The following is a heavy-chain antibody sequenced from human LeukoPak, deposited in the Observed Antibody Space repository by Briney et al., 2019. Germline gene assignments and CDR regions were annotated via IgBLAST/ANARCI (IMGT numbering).Heavy chain of an antibody. CDR3: ARALIGYYFDY. J-gene: IGHJ4*02. Sequence: GGPLRLSCAASGFSFSSYRMNWVRQAPGKGLEWVSPVSNSGDYIHSADSVKGRFTIPRDNSKISLYLQMNSLRAEDTAVYYCARALIGYYFDYWGQGTLVTVSS. CDR1: GFSFSSYR. V-gene: IGHV3-21*06. CDR2: VSNSGDYI. D-gene: IGHD2-8*01.